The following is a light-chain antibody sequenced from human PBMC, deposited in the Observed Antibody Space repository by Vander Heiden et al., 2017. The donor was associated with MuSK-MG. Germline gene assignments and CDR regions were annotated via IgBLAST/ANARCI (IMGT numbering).Light chain of an antibody. CDR2: KAS. J-gene: IGKJ4*01. V-gene: IGKV1-5*03. CDR3: HQEDYSSVT. CDR1: QFIGTW. Sequence: QRIESASTLSASVGDRVTITCRASQFIGTWLAWYQQKPGQAPKLLIHKASTLQNGVPSRFSGGESATYFTLTSSGLQPDEFATHSCHQEDYSSVTFGGGTTVDI.